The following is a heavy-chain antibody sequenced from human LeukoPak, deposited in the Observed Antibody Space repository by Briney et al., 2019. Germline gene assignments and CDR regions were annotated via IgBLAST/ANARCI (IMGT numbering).Heavy chain of an antibody. D-gene: IGHD3-22*01. J-gene: IGHJ3*02. CDR2: IYYSGST. CDR3: ARDYYDSSGYDAFYI. CDR1: GGSISSYY. Sequence: PSETLSLTCTVSGGSISSYYWSWIRQPAGKGLEWIGYIYYSGSTNYNPSLKSRVTISVDTSKNQFSLKLSSVTAADTAVYYCARDYYDSSGYDAFYIWGQGTMVTVSS. V-gene: IGHV4-59*01.